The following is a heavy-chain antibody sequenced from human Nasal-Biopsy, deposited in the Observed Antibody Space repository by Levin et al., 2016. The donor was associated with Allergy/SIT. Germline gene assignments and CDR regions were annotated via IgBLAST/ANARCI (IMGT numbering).Heavy chain of an antibody. CDR1: GSDFIAYG. Sequence: GGSLRLSCVVSGSDFIAYGFHWVRQAPGKGLEWVAATWYDNQYYADSVNGRFTISRDYSRNTLYLQMNSLRAGDTALYYCARGCCEQQGYYYGLDVWGQGTTVTVSS. D-gene: IGHD1/OR15-1a*01. J-gene: IGHJ6*02. CDR2: TWYDNQ. CDR3: ARGCCEQQGYYYGLDV. V-gene: IGHV3-33*01.